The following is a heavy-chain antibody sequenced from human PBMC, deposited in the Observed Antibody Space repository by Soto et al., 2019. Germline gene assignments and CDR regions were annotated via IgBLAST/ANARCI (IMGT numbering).Heavy chain of an antibody. CDR3: ARDHYVYDILTGYGYYYGMDV. CDR1: GGSISSYY. V-gene: IGHV4-59*12. J-gene: IGHJ6*02. D-gene: IGHD3-9*01. CDR2: IYYSGST. Sequence: SETLSLTCTVSGGSISSYYWSWIRQPPGKGLEWFGYIYYSGSTNYNPSLKSRVTISVDTSKNQFSLKLSSVTAADTAVYYCARDHYVYDILTGYGYYYGMDVWGQGPTVTVSS.